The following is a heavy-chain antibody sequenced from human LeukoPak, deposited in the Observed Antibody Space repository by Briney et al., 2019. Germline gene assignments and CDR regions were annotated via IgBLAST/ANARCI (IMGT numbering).Heavy chain of an antibody. D-gene: IGHD5-12*01. J-gene: IGHJ4*02. CDR1: GFTFSSYG. Sequence: GGSLRLSCAASGFTFSSYGMHWVRQAPGKGLEWVAVISYDGSDKFYADSVKGRFTISRDSSKNTLYLRMNSLRPEDTAVYYCARARPSMWIDYWGQGTLVTVSS. V-gene: IGHV3-30*03. CDR2: ISYDGSDK. CDR3: ARARPSMWIDY.